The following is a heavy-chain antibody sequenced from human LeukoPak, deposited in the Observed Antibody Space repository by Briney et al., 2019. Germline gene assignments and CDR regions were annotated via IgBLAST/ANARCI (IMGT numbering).Heavy chain of an antibody. CDR1: GSTFSSYW. CDR3: ARDLQNIQYSSGWDLDY. V-gene: IGHV3-74*01. CDR2: INSDGSRT. D-gene: IGHD6-19*01. Sequence: PAGGSLRLSCAASGSTFSSYWMHWVRHAPGKGMVWVSRINSDGSRTTYAESVKGLCTISRSKAKNTLYLQMNSLRAEDTAVYYCARDLQNIQYSSGWDLDYWGQGTLVTVCS. J-gene: IGHJ4*02.